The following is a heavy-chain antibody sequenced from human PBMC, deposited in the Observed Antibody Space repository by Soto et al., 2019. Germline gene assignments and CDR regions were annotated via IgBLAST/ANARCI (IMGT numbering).Heavy chain of an antibody. V-gene: IGHV3-30*16. CDR1: EFSFSSYA. CDR2: ISFDGNII. J-gene: IGHJ4*02. Sequence: GSLRLSCAASEFSFSSYAMHWIRQAPGKGLEWVAVISFDGNIIQYADSVKGRFIISRDNSKNTLYLQMNSLRGEDTAVYYCARTFDTITYYFDYWGQGTLVTVSS. CDR3: ARTFDTITYYFDY. D-gene: IGHD3-9*01.